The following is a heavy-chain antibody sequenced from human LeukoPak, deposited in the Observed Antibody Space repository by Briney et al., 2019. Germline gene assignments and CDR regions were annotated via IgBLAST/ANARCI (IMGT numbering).Heavy chain of an antibody. CDR2: IHYSGST. CDR3: ARGTDCTNGVCFTYYFDY. Sequence: PSETLSLTCTVSGGSISSSSYYWGWIRQPPGKGLELIGSIHYSGSTYYNPSLKSRVTISVDTSKNQFSLKLSSVTAADTAVYYCARGTDCTNGVCFTYYFDYWGQGTLVTVSS. D-gene: IGHD2-8*01. CDR1: GGSISSSSYY. J-gene: IGHJ4*02. V-gene: IGHV4-39*07.